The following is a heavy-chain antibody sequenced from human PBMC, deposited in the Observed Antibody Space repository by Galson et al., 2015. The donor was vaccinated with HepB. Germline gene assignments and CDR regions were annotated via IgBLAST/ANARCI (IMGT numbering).Heavy chain of an antibody. V-gene: IGHV3-11*06. CDR2: ISIRSGNT. D-gene: IGHD3-22*01. CDR1: GFTFSDYN. J-gene: IGHJ4*02. Sequence: SLRLSCAASGFTFSDYNMGWIRQAPGKGLEWISYISIRSGNTDYADSVRGRFTLSKDNAKKSLYLQMNNLRAEDTAVYYCARDNYYDASGYFRLDYWGQGTLVTVSS. CDR3: ARDNYYDASGYFRLDY.